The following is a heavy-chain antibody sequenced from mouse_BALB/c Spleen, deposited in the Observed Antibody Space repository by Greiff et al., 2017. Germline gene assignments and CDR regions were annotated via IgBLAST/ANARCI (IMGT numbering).Heavy chain of an antibody. D-gene: IGHD1-2*01. CDR1: GFAFSSYD. Sequence: EVMLVESGGGLVKPGGSLKLSCAASGFAFSSYDMSWVRQTPEKRLEWVAYISSGGGSTYYPDTVKGRFTISRDNAKNTLYLQMSSLKSEDTAMYYCARLPTTTATYYFDYGGQGTTLTVSS. CDR2: ISSGGGST. J-gene: IGHJ2*01. CDR3: ARLPTTTATYYFDY. V-gene: IGHV5-12-1*01.